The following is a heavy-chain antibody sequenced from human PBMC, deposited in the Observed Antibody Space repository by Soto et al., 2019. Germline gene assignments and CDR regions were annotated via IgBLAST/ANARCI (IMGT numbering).Heavy chain of an antibody. CDR2: ISSSSSYI. CDR3: ARNSSSWFYYYGMDV. D-gene: IGHD6-13*01. V-gene: IGHV3-21*01. Sequence: GGSLRLSCAASGFTFSSYSMNWVRQAPGKGLEWVSPISSSSSYIYYADSVKGRFTISRDNAKNSLYLQMNSLRAEDTAVYYCARNSSSWFYYYGMDVWGQGTTVTVSS. CDR1: GFTFSSYS. J-gene: IGHJ6*02.